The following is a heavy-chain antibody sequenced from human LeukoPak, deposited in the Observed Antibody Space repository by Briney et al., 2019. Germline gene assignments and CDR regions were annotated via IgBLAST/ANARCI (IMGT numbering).Heavy chain of an antibody. CDR3: VKETAALSFDD. V-gene: IGHV3-64D*06. J-gene: IGHJ4*02. CDR2: ISSNGGST. D-gene: IGHD6-13*01. Sequence: PGGSLRLSCSASGFTFISYAMHSVRQAPGKGLGYVSAISSNGGSTYYADSVKGTFTISRDNSKNTLYLQISSLRAEDTAVYYSVKETAALSFDDWGQETLVTVAS. CDR1: GFTFISYA.